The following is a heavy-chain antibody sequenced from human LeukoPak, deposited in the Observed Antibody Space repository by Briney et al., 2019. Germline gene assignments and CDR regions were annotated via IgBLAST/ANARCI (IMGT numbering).Heavy chain of an antibody. CDR3: ARGSPSWLPRVYFDY. V-gene: IGHV3-74*01. J-gene: IGHJ4*02. Sequence: GGPLRLSCAASGFTFSSYWMHWVRQAPGKGLVWVSRINSDGSSTSYADSVKGRFTISRDNAKNTLYLQMNSLRAEDTAVYYCARGSPSWLPRVYFDYWGQGTLVTVSS. D-gene: IGHD6-19*01. CDR1: GFTFSSYW. CDR2: INSDGSST.